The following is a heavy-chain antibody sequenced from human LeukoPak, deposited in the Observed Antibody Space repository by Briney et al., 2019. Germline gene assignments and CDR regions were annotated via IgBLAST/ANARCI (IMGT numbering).Heavy chain of an antibody. CDR1: GFTFSSYA. D-gene: IGHD6-13*01. J-gene: IGHJ4*02. CDR3: AKTFWAGSWYYDY. V-gene: IGHV3-23*01. CDR2: FCGSGGST. Sequence: PGGSLRLSCAAFGFTFSSYAMSWVRQAPGKGLEWVSAFCGSGGSTYYADYVKGRFTISRENSKNRLYLQMNSLRAEDTAVYYCAKTFWAGSWYYDYWGQGTLVTVSS.